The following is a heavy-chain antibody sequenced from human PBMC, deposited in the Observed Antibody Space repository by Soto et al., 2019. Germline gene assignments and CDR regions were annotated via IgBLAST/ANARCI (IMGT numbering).Heavy chain of an antibody. CDR2: IYYSGST. CDR3: ARSVFP. CDR1: GGTMSSAGCY. Sequence: SQTHPRTYALSGGTMSSAGCYWNWIRQHPGKGLEWIGYIYYSGSTYYNPSLKSRVTISVDTSKNQFSLKLSSVSDADTAVYYCARSVFPRGQGTLVTVSS. J-gene: IGHJ5*02. V-gene: IGHV4-31*02.